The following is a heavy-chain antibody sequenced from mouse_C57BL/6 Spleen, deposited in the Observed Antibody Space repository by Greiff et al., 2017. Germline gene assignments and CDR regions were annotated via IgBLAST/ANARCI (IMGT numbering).Heavy chain of an antibody. J-gene: IGHJ2*01. V-gene: IGHV1-59*01. CDR2: IDPSDSYT. CDR3: ARGKGYAMDY. Sequence: QVQLQQPGAELVRPGASVKMSCKASGYTFTSYWMHWVKQRPGQGLEWIGEIDPSDSYTNYNQKFKGKATLTVDTSSSTAYMQLSSLTSEDSAVYYCARGKGYAMDYWGQGTTLTVSS. D-gene: IGHD1-1*02. CDR1: GYTFTSYW.